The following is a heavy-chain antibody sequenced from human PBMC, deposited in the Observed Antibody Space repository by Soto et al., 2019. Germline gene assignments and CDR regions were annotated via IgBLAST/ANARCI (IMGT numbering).Heavy chain of an antibody. CDR1: GYTFTSYD. CDR3: VRGRVMITFGVVIVIDY. D-gene: IGHD3-16*02. Sequence: ASVKVSCKASGYTFTSYDINWVRQATGQGLEWMGRINPNTGYTDYAQKFQGRVNMTGNTSITTAYMELSSLRSEDTAVYYCVRGRVMITFGVVIVIDYWGQGSPVTVSS. V-gene: IGHV1-8*01. J-gene: IGHJ4*02. CDR2: INPNTGYT.